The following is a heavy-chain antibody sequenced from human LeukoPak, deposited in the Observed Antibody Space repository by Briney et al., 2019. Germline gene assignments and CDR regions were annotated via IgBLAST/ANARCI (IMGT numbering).Heavy chain of an antibody. V-gene: IGHV3-30*04. CDR2: ISYDGRNK. CDR1: GCTFSNYA. Sequence: PGRSLRLSCAVSGCTFSNYAMHWVRPAPGKGLEWVALISYDGRNKNYADSAKGRFTVSRDNAKSTLYLQMNSLRGEDTAVYYCARGPALYCTGGSRREYYFDYWGQRALVTVSS. CDR3: ARGPALYCTGGSRREYYFDY. J-gene: IGHJ4*02. D-gene: IGHD2-15*01.